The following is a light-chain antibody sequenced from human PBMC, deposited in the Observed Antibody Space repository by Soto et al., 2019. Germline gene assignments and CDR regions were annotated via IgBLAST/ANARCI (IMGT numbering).Light chain of an antibody. CDR3: SSYTGSSTLYV. Sequence: QSALTQPASVSGSPGQSITISCTGTSSDVGTYNYVSWYQQHPGKAPKVMIYEVTYRPSGASNRFSGSKSGNTASLTISGLQAEDEAEYYCSSYTGSSTLYVFGTGTKVTVL. V-gene: IGLV2-14*01. J-gene: IGLJ1*01. CDR1: SSDVGTYNY. CDR2: EVT.